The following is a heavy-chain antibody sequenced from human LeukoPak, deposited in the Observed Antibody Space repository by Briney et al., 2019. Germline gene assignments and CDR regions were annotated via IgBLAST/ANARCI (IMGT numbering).Heavy chain of an antibody. J-gene: IGHJ5*02. V-gene: IGHV4-39*07. D-gene: IGHD2-15*01. CDR2: IYYSGST. Sequence: PSETLSLTCTVSGGSISSSSYYWGWIRQPPGKGLEWIGSIYYSGSTYYNPSLKSRVTISVDTSKNQFSLKLSSVTAADTAVYYCAREEVVVVAATGGGFDPWGQGTLVTVSS. CDR3: AREEVVVVAATGGGFDP. CDR1: GGSISSSSYY.